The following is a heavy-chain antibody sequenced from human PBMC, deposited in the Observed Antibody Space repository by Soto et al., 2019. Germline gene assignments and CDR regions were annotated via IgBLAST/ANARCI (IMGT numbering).Heavy chain of an antibody. D-gene: IGHD1-1*01. CDR3: AREVGTTALGMDV. Sequence: GASVKVSCKASGYTFTSYYMHWVRQAPGQGLEWMGIINPSGGSTSYAQKFQGRVTMTRDTSTSTVYMELSSLRSEDTAVYYCAREVGTTALGMDVWGQGTTVTSP. V-gene: IGHV1-46*01. CDR1: GYTFTSYY. CDR2: INPSGGST. J-gene: IGHJ6*02.